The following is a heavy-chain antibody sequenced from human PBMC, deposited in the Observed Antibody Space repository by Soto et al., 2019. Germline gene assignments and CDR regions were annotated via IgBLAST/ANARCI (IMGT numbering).Heavy chain of an antibody. CDR3: ASLPRGGGYHSYLYNGVDV. D-gene: IGHD2-21*02. Sequence: QLQLQESRAGLATPSETLSLTCSVSGGSINSGAYYWGWIRHPPAKGLEWVGSIDYSVSTNYNPSLKSRVTVSLDQSKNKFSLKLTSLPAADTDVYSCASLPRGGGYHSYLYNGVDVWGQGTPVIVSS. CDR2: IDYSVST. CDR1: GGSINSGAYY. V-gene: IGHV4-39*01. J-gene: IGHJ6*02.